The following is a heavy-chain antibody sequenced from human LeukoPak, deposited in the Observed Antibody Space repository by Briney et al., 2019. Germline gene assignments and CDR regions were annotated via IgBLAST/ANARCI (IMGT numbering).Heavy chain of an antibody. CDR3: ARDQAYRGGDCYFDF. J-gene: IGHJ4*02. CDR2: IYHSGNT. D-gene: IGHD2-21*02. CDR1: DYSISSAYY. Sequence: SETLSLTCAVSDYSISSAYYWGWIRQPPGKGLEWIGSIYHSGNTDYNPSLKSRVTISVDTSKNQFSLKLRSVTAADTAVYYCARDQAYRGGDCYFDFWGQGTLVTVSS. V-gene: IGHV4-38-2*02.